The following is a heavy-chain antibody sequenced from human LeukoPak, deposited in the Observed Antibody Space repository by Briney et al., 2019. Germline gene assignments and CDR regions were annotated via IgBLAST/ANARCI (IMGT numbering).Heavy chain of an antibody. V-gene: IGHV4-59*01. Sequence: SETLSLTCTVSGGSISSYYWSWIRQPPGKGLEWIGYIYYSGSTNYNPSLKSRVTISVDTSKNQFSLKLTSVTAADTAVYYCAKTSDRAVVYWGQGTLVTVSS. J-gene: IGHJ4*02. CDR3: AKTSDRAVVY. CDR2: IYYSGST. CDR1: GGSISSYY. D-gene: IGHD1-26*01.